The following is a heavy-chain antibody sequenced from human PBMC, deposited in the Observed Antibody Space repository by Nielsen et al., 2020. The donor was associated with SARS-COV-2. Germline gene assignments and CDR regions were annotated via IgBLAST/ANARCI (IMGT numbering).Heavy chain of an antibody. V-gene: IGHV3-9*01. J-gene: IGHJ3*02. Sequence: GGSLRLSCAASGFTFDDYAMHWVRQAPGKGLEWVSGISWNSGSIGYADSVKGRFTISRDNAKNSLYLQMNSLRAEDTALYYCAKIPSGGYYYESDAFDIWGQGTMVTVSS. CDR2: ISWNSGSI. CDR3: AKIPSGGYYYESDAFDI. D-gene: IGHD3-22*01. CDR1: GFTFDDYA.